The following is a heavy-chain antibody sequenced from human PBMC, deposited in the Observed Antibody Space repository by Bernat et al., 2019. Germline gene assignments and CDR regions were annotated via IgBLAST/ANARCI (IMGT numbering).Heavy chain of an antibody. CDR2: IYYSGST. D-gene: IGHD6-13*01. CDR3: ARHAEGVAAHFDY. J-gene: IGHJ4*02. V-gene: IGHV4-39*01. Sequence: QLQLQESGPGLVKPSETLSLTCTVSGGSISSSSYYWGWIRQPPGKGLEWIGSIYYSGSTYYNPSLKSRVTISVDTSKNQCSLKLGAVTAADTAVYYCARHAEGVAAHFDYWGQGTLVTVSS. CDR1: GGSISSSSYY.